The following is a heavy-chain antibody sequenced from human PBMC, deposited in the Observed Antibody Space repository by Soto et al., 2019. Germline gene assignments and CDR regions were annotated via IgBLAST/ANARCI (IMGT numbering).Heavy chain of an antibody. D-gene: IGHD2-15*01. V-gene: IGHV3-33*01. CDR2: IWYDGSNK. CDR1: GFTFSSYG. CDR3: ARSRGRMTHFDY. Sequence: QVQLVESGGGVVQPGRSLRLSCAASGFTFSSYGMHWVRQAPGKGLEWVAVIWYDGSNKYYADSVKGRFTISRDNSKNTLYLQMNSLRAEDTAVYYCARSRGRMTHFDYWGQGTLVTVSS. J-gene: IGHJ4*02.